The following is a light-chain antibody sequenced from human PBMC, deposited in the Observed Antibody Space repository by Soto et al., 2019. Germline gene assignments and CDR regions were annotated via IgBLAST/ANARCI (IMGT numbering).Light chain of an antibody. J-gene: IGKJ4*01. CDR1: QTVRNNY. Sequence: EPVLTHPPGTLSLSPGERGSLPCSTSQTVRNNYLAWYPQKPGQAPRLLIYDASSRATGIPDRFSGVGSWTDCTLPISRLEPEDVAVYYGQQFSSYPLTFGGGTKVDIK. CDR3: QQFSSYPLT. CDR2: DAS. V-gene: IGKV3-20*01.